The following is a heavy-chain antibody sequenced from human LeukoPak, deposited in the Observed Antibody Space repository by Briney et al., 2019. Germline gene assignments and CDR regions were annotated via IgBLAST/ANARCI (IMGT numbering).Heavy chain of an antibody. CDR2: IYYSGST. V-gene: IGHV4-39*07. D-gene: IGHD1-26*01. J-gene: IGHJ5*02. CDR3: ATHIVGATTGWFDP. CDR1: GGSISSSSYY. Sequence: PSETLSLTCTVSGGSISSSSYYWGWIRQPPGKGLEWIGSIYYSGSTYCNPSLKSRVTISVDTSKNQFSLKLSSVTAADTAVYYCATHIVGATTGWFDPWGQGTLVTVSS.